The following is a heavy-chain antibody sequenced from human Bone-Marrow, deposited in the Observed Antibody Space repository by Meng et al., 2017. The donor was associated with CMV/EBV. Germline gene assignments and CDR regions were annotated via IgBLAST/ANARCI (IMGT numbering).Heavy chain of an antibody. V-gene: IGHV3-11*04. J-gene: IGHJ4*02. CDR2: VSGNVKTF. CDR3: ARDVRNYGDYYFDY. Sequence: GGSLRLSCAASGFTFSDFFMTWFRQTPGKGLEWISYVSGNVKTFFYAESVKGRFTISRDNAKNSLFLQMNGLRADDTAVYYCARDVRNYGDYYFDYWGQGTLVTVSS. D-gene: IGHD1-7*01. CDR1: GFTFSDFF.